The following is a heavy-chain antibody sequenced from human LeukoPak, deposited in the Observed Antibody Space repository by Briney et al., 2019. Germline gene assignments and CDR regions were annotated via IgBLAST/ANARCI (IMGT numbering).Heavy chain of an antibody. CDR1: GYTFTGYY. D-gene: IGHD3-22*01. V-gene: IGHV1-2*02. CDR2: INPNSGGT. Sequence: ASVKVSCKASGYTFTGYYMHWARQAPGQGLEWMGWINPNSGGTNYAQKFQGRVTMTRDTSISTAYMELSRLRSDDTAVYYCARVNYYDSSGYYSPHDAFDIWGQGTMVTVSS. J-gene: IGHJ3*02. CDR3: ARVNYYDSSGYYSPHDAFDI.